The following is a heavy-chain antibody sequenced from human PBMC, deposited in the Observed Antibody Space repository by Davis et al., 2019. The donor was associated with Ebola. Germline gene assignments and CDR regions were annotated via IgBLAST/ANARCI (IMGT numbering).Heavy chain of an antibody. CDR3: ARDLRIAAAGHLGYYYYGMDV. CDR2: IIPILGIA. D-gene: IGHD6-13*01. Sequence: AASVKVSCKASGGTFSSYAISWVRQAPGQGLEWMGGIIPILGIANYAQKFQGRVTITADKSTSTAYMELSSLRSEDTAVYYCARDLRIAAAGHLGYYYYGMDVWGQGTTVTVSS. J-gene: IGHJ6*02. CDR1: GGTFSSYA. V-gene: IGHV1-69*10.